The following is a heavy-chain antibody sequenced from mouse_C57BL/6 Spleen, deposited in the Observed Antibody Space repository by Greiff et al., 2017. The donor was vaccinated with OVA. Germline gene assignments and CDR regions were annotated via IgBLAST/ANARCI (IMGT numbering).Heavy chain of an antibody. CDR3: ARTVLTGYAMDY. CDR2: IWSGGST. Sequence: VQRVESGPGLVQPSQSLSITCTVSGFSLTSYGVHWVRQSPGKGLEWLGVIWSGGSTDYNAAFISRLSISKDNSKSQVFFKMNSLQADDTAIDYCARTVLTGYAMDYWGQGTSVTVSS. D-gene: IGHD4-1*01. CDR1: GFSLTSYG. V-gene: IGHV2-2*01. J-gene: IGHJ4*01.